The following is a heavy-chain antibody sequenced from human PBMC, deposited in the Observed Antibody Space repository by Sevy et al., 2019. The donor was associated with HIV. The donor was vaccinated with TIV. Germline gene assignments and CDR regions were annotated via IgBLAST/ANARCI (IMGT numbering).Heavy chain of an antibody. Sequence: GGSLRLSCTTSGFTFGDYPMGWSRQDPGKGLEWVGFIRSKPYGGTTEYAASVKGRFIISRDDSRSIAYLQMNSLKTDDTAVYYCTRDPLGQLPDYWGQGTLVTVSS. CDR2: IRSKPYGGTT. D-gene: IGHD3-10*01. V-gene: IGHV3-49*03. CDR3: TRDPLGQLPDY. J-gene: IGHJ4*02. CDR1: GFTFGDYP.